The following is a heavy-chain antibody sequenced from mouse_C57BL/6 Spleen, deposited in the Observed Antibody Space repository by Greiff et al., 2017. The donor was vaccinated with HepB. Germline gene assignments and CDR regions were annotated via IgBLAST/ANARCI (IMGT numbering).Heavy chain of an antibody. V-gene: IGHV1-66*01. CDR3: ARNDYPPFDY. D-gene: IGHD2-4*01. J-gene: IGHJ2*01. Sequence: QVHVKQSGPELVKPGASVKISCKASGYSFTSYYIHWVKQRPGQGLEWIGWIYPGSGNTKYNEKFKGKATLTADTSSSTAYMQLSSLTSEDSAVYYCARNDYPPFDYWGQGTTLTVSS. CDR2: IYPGSGNT. CDR1: GYSFTSYY.